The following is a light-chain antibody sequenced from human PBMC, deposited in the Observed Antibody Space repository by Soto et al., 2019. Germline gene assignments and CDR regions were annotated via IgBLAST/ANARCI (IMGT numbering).Light chain of an antibody. CDR3: HQYVTSPT. J-gene: IGKJ3*01. CDR1: QSLAANY. Sequence: EIVLTQSPGILSLSPGERATLSCRASQSLAANYLAWYQQKPGQAPRLLISGASSRATGIPDRFSGSGSGTYFTLTISILEPEDSAVYHCHQYVTSPTFGRGTKVEIK. CDR2: GAS. V-gene: IGKV3-20*01.